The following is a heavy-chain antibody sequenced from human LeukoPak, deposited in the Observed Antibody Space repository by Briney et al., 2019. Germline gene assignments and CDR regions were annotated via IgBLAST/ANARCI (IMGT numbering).Heavy chain of an antibody. Sequence: QPGGSLRLSCAVSGLTFSSYSMNWVRQARGKGLEWISYIGGGRSTIYYADSVKGRFTISRNNAKPSLYLKINSLRAEDTAVYYCASHYDFRSGYKYYFDYWGQGTLVTVSS. V-gene: IGHV3-48*01. CDR2: IGGGRSTI. D-gene: IGHD3-3*01. CDR3: ASHYDFRSGYKYYFDY. CDR1: GLTFSSYS. J-gene: IGHJ4*02.